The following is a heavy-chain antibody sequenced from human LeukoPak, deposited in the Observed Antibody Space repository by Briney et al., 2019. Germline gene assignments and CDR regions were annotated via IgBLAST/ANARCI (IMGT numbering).Heavy chain of an antibody. J-gene: IGHJ5*02. Sequence: GGSLRLSCAASGFTFSDYYMSWVRQAPGKGLEWVSFFSGRGEIIYYADSVKGRFTISRDNAKNSLYLQMNSLRAEDTAVYHCARAGQNNWFDPWGQGTLVTVSS. V-gene: IGHV3-11*01. CDR2: FSGRGEII. CDR3: ARAGQNNWFDP. CDR1: GFTFSDYY.